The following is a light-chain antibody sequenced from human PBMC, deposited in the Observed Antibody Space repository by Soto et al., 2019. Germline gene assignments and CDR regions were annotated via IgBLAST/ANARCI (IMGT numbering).Light chain of an antibody. CDR2: AVS. V-gene: IGKV3-15*01. Sequence: EVVMTQSPATLSVSPGETVTLSCRASQTVYNNYLAWYQQRPGQTPRLIIYAVSARATGIPARFSGSGSGTDFTLTINGLQSEDFAVYYCQQYTNWPITFGQGTKVDIK. CDR3: QQYTNWPIT. J-gene: IGKJ1*01. CDR1: QTVYNN.